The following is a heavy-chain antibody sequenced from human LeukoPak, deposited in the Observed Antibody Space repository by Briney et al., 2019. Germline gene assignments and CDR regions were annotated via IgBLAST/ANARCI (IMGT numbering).Heavy chain of an antibody. V-gene: IGHV1-2*02. CDR3: AREESVFKAIRLAQFYYYYGMDV. CDR1: GYTFTGYY. CDR2: INPNSGAT. Sequence: ASVKVSCKASGYTFTGYYLFWVRQVPGQGLEWMGWINPNSGATKYAQKFQGRVTLTTDTSIRTTYMELSSLRSDDTAVYYCAREESVFKAIRLAQFYYYYGMDVWGQGTTVTVSS. J-gene: IGHJ6*02. D-gene: IGHD2-15*01.